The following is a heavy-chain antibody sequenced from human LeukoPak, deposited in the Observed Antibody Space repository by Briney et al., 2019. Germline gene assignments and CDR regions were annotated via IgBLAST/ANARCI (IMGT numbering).Heavy chain of an antibody. Sequence: PGGSLKLSCAASGFTVSSNYMSWVRQAPGKGLEWVSAISGSGGSTYYADSVKGRFTISRDNSKNTLCLQMNSLRAEDTAVYYCATKPGSDYYFDYWGQGTLVTVSS. CDR2: ISGSGGST. J-gene: IGHJ4*02. CDR3: ATKPGSDYYFDY. D-gene: IGHD1-14*01. CDR1: GFTVSSNY. V-gene: IGHV3-23*01.